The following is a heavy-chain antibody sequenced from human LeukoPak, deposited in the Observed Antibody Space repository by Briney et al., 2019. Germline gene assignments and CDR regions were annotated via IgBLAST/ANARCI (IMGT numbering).Heavy chain of an antibody. V-gene: IGHV3-23*01. CDR2: VSGSGGVT. CDR1: GFTFSKYA. D-gene: IGHD6-6*01. CDR3: ATFLAVIAARDSLYFQH. J-gene: IGHJ1*01. Sequence: PGGSLRLSCGASGFTFSKYAMSWVRQAPRKGLEWVSGVSGSGGVTYYADSVKGRFTISRDNSKNTLHLQTNSLRAEDTAVYYCATFLAVIAARDSLYFQHWGQGTLVSVSS.